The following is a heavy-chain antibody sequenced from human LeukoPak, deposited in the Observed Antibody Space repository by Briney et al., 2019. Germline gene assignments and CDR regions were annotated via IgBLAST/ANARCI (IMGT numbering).Heavy chain of an antibody. Sequence: ASVKVSCKASGYTFTGYYMHWVRQAPGQGLEWMGWINPNSGGTNYAQKFQGRVTMTRDTSISTAYMELSRLRSDDTAVYYCARAYCSITSCYIPPYYYGMDVWGQGTTVTVSS. V-gene: IGHV1-2*02. J-gene: IGHJ6*02. D-gene: IGHD2-2*02. CDR1: GYTFTGYY. CDR3: ARAYCSITSCYIPPYYYGMDV. CDR2: INPNSGGT.